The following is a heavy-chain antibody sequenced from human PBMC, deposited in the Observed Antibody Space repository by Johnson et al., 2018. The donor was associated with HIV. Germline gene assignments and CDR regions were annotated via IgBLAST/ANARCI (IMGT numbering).Heavy chain of an antibody. CDR3: ASRYTVDAFNI. Sequence: QVQLVESGGGLVKPGGSLRLSCAASGFTFSDYYMSWIRQAPGKGLEWVSYISSSGSTIYYADSVKGRFTISRDNSKDTLSLQMNSLRDEDTAVYYCASRYTVDAFNIWGQGTMVTVSS. CDR2: ISSSGSTI. V-gene: IGHV3-11*04. D-gene: IGHD1-1*01. J-gene: IGHJ3*02. CDR1: GFTFSDYY.